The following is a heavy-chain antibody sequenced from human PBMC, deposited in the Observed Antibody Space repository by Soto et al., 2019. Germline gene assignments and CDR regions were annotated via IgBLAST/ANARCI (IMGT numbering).Heavy chain of an antibody. CDR3: AKDFGRRSGAWVYYYDY. CDR2: ISAGGGTT. CDR1: EFTFSNYA. V-gene: IGHV3-23*01. J-gene: IGHJ4*02. Sequence: EVQLLESGGGLVQPGGSLRLSCAASEFTFSNYAMSWVRQPPGKGLEWVSEISAGGGTTYYPASVKGRFTISRDNSKSTLYLQMNGLRPEDTAVYYCAKDFGRRSGAWVYYYDYWVQGTLVTVSS. D-gene: IGHD3-10*01.